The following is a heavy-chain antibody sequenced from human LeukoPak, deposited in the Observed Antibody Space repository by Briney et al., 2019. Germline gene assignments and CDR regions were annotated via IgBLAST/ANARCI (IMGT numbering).Heavy chain of an antibody. J-gene: IGHJ3*02. CDR1: GFTFSSYS. CDR2: ISSSSSYI. CDR3: ARDWYSSYCAFDI. D-gene: IGHD6-13*01. Sequence: GGSLRLSCAASGFTFSSYSMGWVRHAPGKWLGWVSSISSSSSYIYYADSVKGRFTISRDNAKNSLYLQMNSLRAEDTAVYYCARDWYSSYCAFDIWGQGTTVTVSS. V-gene: IGHV3-21*01.